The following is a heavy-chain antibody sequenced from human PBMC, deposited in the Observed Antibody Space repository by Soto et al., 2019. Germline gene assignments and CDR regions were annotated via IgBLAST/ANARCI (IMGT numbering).Heavy chain of an antibody. J-gene: IGHJ6*02. Sequence: QVQLVESGGGVVQPGRSLRLSCAASGFTFSYHALNWVRQAPGKGLEWVAVISYDGDNKYIAESVKGRFTISRDNSKHTVSLQMNSLRTEDTAMYFCARGTTTSGFSAMDVWGQGTTVTVSS. CDR2: ISYDGDNK. V-gene: IGHV3-30-3*01. CDR3: ARGTTTSGFSAMDV. D-gene: IGHD3-9*01. CDR1: GFTFSYHA.